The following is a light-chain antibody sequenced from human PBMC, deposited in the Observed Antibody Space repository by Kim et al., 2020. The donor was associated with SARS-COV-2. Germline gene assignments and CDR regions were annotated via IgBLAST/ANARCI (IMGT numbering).Light chain of an antibody. J-gene: IGLJ3*02. CDR3: QSFDNNLNWV. CDR2: GNS. Sequence: GYDVHWYHQLPGTAPKLLIFGNSNRPSGVPDRFSGSKSGTSASLAVTELQAEDEAVYYCQSFDNNLNWVFGGGTQLTVL. CDR1: GYD. V-gene: IGLV1-40*01.